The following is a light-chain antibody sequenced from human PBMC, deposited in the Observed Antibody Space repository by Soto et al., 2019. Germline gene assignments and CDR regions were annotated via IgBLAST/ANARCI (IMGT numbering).Light chain of an antibody. CDR1: QSVSSSY. CDR3: QQYGTSHWT. J-gene: IGKJ1*01. V-gene: IGKV3-20*01. Sequence: EIVLTQSPGTLSLSPGERATLSCRASQSVSSSYLAWYQQKPGQSPRLLIYGASSRATGVPDRFSGSGSGTDFTLTIYRLEPEDFAVYYCQQYGTSHWTCGQGTKVEIK. CDR2: GAS.